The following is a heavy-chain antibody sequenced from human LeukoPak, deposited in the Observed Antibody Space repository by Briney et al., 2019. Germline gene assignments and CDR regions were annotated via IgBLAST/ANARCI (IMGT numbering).Heavy chain of an antibody. D-gene: IGHD3-3*01. Sequence: SETLSLTCTVSGGSISSYYWSWIRQPPGKGLEWIGYIYYSGSTNYNPSLKSRVTISVDTSKNQFSLKLSSVTAADTAVYYCARLNYDFWSGYLYYYYGMDVWGQGTTVTVSS. J-gene: IGHJ6*02. V-gene: IGHV4-59*08. CDR3: ARLNYDFWSGYLYYYYGMDV. CDR1: GGSISSYY. CDR2: IYYSGST.